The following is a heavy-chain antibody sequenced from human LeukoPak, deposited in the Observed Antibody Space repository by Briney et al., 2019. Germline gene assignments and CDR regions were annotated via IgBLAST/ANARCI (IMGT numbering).Heavy chain of an antibody. J-gene: IGHJ4*02. CDR2: ISGSGSTI. CDR3: GRARSH. D-gene: IGHD1-26*01. Sequence: GGSLRLSCSASGCTFSSYEVNWGRQAPGEGLELVSSISGSGSTIYYADSVMGRFTISRDNAKNSLYLQMNSLRAEDTAVYYCGRARSHWGQGTLVTVPS. CDR1: GCTFSSYE. V-gene: IGHV3-48*03.